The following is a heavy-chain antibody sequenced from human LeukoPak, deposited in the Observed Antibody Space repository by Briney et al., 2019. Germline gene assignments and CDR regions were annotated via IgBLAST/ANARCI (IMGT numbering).Heavy chain of an antibody. V-gene: IGHV1-18*01. CDR1: GYTFTSFG. J-gene: IGHJ5*02. CDR3: ARDPKTTQTTHSSTSCYPFDP. CDR2: ISAYNGNT. Sequence: EASVKVSCRTSGYTFTSFGISWVRQAPGQGLEWMAWISAYNGNTNYAQKVQDRVTMTTDTSTHTAYMELRSLRSDDTAVYYCARDPKTTQTTHSSTSCYPFDPWGQGTLVTVSS. D-gene: IGHD2-2*01.